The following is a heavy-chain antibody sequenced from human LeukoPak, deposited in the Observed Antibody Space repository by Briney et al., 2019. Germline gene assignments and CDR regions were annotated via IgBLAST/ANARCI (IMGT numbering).Heavy chain of an antibody. CDR3: ARAEGWIQLLMTDY. CDR2: IIPIFGTA. D-gene: IGHD5-24*01. V-gene: IGHV1-69*06. J-gene: IGHJ4*02. Sequence: SVKVSCKASGGTFSSYAISWVRQAPGQGREWMGGIIPIFGTANYAQKFQGRVTITADKSTSTAYMELSSLRSEDTAVYYCARAEGWIQLLMTDYWGQGTLVTVSS. CDR1: GGTFSSYA.